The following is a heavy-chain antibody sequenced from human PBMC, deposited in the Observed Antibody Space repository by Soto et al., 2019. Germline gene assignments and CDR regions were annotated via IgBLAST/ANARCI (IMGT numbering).Heavy chain of an antibody. V-gene: IGHV3-30*18. J-gene: IGHJ6*02. CDR3: AKSLSRLYYYYGMDV. CDR2: ISYDGSNK. Sequence: QVQLVESGGGVVQPGRSLRLSCAASGFTFSSYGMHWVRQAPGKGLEWVAVISYDGSNKYYAESVKGRFTISRDNSKNTLYLQMNSLRAEDTAVYYCAKSLSRLYYYYGMDVWGQGTTVTVSS. CDR1: GFTFSSYG.